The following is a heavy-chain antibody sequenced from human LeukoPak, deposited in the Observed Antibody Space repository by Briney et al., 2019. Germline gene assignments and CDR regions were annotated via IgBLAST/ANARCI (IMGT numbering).Heavy chain of an antibody. D-gene: IGHD3-10*01. CDR1: GYTFTSYG. J-gene: IGHJ4*02. CDR3: AKMVQVHMVRGVLRDY. Sequence: GASVKVSFKASGYTFTSYGISWVRQAPGQGLEWMGWIIAYNGNANYAQKLQGRVTMTTDTSTTTAYMELRSLRAEDTAVYYCAKMVQVHMVRGVLRDYWGQGTLVTVSS. CDR2: IIAYNGNA. V-gene: IGHV1-18*01.